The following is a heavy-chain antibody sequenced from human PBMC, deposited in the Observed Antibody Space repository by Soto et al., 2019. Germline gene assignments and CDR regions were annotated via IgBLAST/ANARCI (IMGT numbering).Heavy chain of an antibody. CDR1: GGSISSSNW. V-gene: IGHV4-4*02. CDR2: IYHSGST. D-gene: IGHD3-16*02. CDR3: ASAPYDYVWGSYRYGMDV. Sequence: TLSLTCAVSGGSISSSNWWSWVRQPPGKGLEWIGEIYHSGSTNYNPSLKSRVTISVDKSKNQFSLKLSSVTAADTAVYYCASAPYDYVWGSYRYGMDVWGQGTTVTVSS. J-gene: IGHJ6*02.